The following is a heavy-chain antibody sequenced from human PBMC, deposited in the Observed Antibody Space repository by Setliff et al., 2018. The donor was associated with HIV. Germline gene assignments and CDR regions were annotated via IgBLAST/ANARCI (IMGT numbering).Heavy chain of an antibody. D-gene: IGHD3-10*01. Sequence: TLSLTCTVSGGSISSYYWSWIRQPPGKALEWIGYAYYSGSTNYNPSLKSRVTISIDMSKNQFSLKLTSVTAADTAVYYCAGHFYYSGSGIWAGLDSWGQGTLVTVSS. CDR1: GGSISSYY. CDR3: AGHFYYSGSGIWAGLDS. J-gene: IGHJ4*02. CDR2: AYYSGST. V-gene: IGHV4-59*12.